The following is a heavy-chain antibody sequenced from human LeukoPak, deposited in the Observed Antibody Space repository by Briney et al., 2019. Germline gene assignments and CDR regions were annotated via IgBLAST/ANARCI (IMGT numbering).Heavy chain of an antibody. V-gene: IGHV3-43*01. CDR2: ITWDDST. J-gene: IGHJ4*02. D-gene: IGHD6-13*01. Sequence: RLGGSLRLSCAASGFTFGDYTMHWVRPAPGKGLEGVSLITWDDSTYYAESVKGRFTISRDNNKNSLYLQMNSLRIEDAALYYCAKDWGIAAAGSLDYWGPGTLVTVSS. CDR3: AKDWGIAAAGSLDY. CDR1: GFTFGDYT.